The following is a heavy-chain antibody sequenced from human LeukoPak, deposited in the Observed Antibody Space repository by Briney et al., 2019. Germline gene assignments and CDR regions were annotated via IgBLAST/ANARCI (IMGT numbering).Heavy chain of an antibody. CDR1: GFTFSSYA. Sequence: GGSLRLSCAASGFTFSSYAMSWVRQAPGKGLEWVSAISGSGGSTYYADSVKGRFTISRDNSKNTLYLQMNSLRAEDTAVYYCAKVRITMIVVGANYDSWGQGTLVTVSS. V-gene: IGHV3-23*01. D-gene: IGHD3-22*01. J-gene: IGHJ4*02. CDR3: AKVRITMIVVGANYDS. CDR2: ISGSGGST.